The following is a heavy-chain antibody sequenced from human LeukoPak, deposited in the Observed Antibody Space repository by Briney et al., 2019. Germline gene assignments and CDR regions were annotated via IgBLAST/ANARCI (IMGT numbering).Heavy chain of an antibody. D-gene: IGHD1-26*01. V-gene: IGHV4-61*02. CDR1: GGSISRGSYD. Sequence: PSQTLSLTCTVSGGSISRGSYDWRWIRQPAGKGLEWIGRIYTSGSTNYNPSLKSRVTISVDTSKNQFSLRLSSGTASDAAVDYCARRSAKCMELRYYFDYWGQGTLVTVSS. CDR2: IYTSGST. CDR3: ARRSAKCMELRYYFDY. J-gene: IGHJ4*02.